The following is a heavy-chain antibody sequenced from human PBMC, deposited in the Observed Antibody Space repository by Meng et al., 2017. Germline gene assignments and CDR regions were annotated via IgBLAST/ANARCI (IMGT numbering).Heavy chain of an antibody. D-gene: IGHD2-15*01. V-gene: IGHV3-13*01. CDR1: GFTFSSYD. CDR2: IGTAGDT. J-gene: IGHJ4*02. Sequence: EVQLVESGGGLVPPGGSLRLSCAASGFTFSSYDMHWVRQATGKGLEWVSAIGTAGDTYYPGSVKGRFTISRENAKNSLYLQMNSLRAGDTAVYYCARAHGYGVYDYWGQGTLVTVSS. CDR3: ARAHGYGVYDY.